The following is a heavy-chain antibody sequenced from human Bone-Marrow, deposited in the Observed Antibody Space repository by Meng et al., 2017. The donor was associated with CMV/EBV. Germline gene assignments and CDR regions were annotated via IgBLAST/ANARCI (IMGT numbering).Heavy chain of an antibody. D-gene: IGHD4/OR15-4a*01. CDR3: ARHLSMVLTHYDVFDI. CDR1: GGSINSTSDY. J-gene: IGHJ3*02. CDR2: SYYRGTT. Sequence: SETLSLTCTVSGGSINSTSDYWGWIRQPPGKGLEWIGSSYYRGTTYYNPSLKSRVTMSVDTSKNQFSLKLSCVSAADTAVYFCARHLSMVLTHYDVFDIWGQGKMVTF. V-gene: IGHV4-39*01.